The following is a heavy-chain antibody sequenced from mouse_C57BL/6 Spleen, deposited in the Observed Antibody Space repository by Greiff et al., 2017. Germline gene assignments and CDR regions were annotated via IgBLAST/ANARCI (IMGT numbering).Heavy chain of an antibody. V-gene: IGHV1-53*01. CDR1: GYTFTSYW. Sequence: QVQLKQPGTELVKPGASVKLSCKASGYTFTSYWMHWVKQRPGQGLEWIGNINPSNGGTNYNEKFKSKATLTVDKSSSTAYMQRSSLTSEDSAVYYCARYPFTMITRYWYFDVWGTGTTVTVSS. J-gene: IGHJ1*03. D-gene: IGHD2-4*01. CDR3: ARYPFTMITRYWYFDV. CDR2: INPSNGGT.